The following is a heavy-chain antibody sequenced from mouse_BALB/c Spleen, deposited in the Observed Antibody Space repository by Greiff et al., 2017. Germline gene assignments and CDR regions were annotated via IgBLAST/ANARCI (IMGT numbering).Heavy chain of an antibody. CDR3: ARVGDGYYGDY. J-gene: IGHJ2*01. V-gene: IGHV5-17*02. Sequence: EVQGVESGGGLVQPGGSRKLSCAASGFTFSSFGMHWVRQAPEKGLEWVAYISSGSSTIYYADTVKGRFTISRDNPKNTLFLQMTSLRSEDTAMYYCARVGDGYYGDYWGQGTTLTVSS. CDR1: GFTFSSFG. CDR2: ISSGSSTI. D-gene: IGHD2-3*01.